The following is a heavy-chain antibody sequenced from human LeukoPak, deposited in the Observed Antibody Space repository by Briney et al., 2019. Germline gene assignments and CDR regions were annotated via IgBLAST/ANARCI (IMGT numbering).Heavy chain of an antibody. Sequence: GGSLRLSCAASGFTFSSYAMHWVRQAPGKGLEWVAVISYDGSNKYYADSVKGRFTISRDNSKNTLYLQMNSLRAEDTAVYYCARDSSSSNYFDYWGQGTLVTVSS. V-gene: IGHV3-30*04. D-gene: IGHD6-6*01. CDR3: ARDSSSSNYFDY. J-gene: IGHJ4*02. CDR1: GFTFSSYA. CDR2: ISYDGSNK.